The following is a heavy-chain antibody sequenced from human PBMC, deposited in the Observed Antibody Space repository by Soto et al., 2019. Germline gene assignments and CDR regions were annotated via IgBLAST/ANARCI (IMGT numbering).Heavy chain of an antibody. J-gene: IGHJ6*02. CDR1: GYTFTSYD. CDR2: MNPNSGNT. Sequence: QVQLVQSGAEVKKPGASVKVSCKASGYTFTSYDINWVRQATGQGLEWMGWMNPNSGNTGYAQKFQGRVTMTRNTSISTDYMELSSLRSEDTAVYYCARGCGGSCPPPYYGMDVWGQGTTVTVSS. CDR3: ARGCGGSCPPPYYGMDV. V-gene: IGHV1-8*01. D-gene: IGHD2-15*01.